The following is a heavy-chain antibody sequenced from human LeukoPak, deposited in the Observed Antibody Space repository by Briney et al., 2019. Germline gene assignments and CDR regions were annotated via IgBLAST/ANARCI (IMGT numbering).Heavy chain of an antibody. CDR3: ARDHWGIVENGYDYFYYDMDV. CDR2: VIPIYGTP. CDR1: GGSFSTSG. V-gene: IGHV1-69*05. D-gene: IGHD7-27*01. Sequence: SVKVSFKASGGSFSTSGFSWVRQAPGQGLEWMGGVIPIYGTPSYAQKFQGRVTITTDESTSTAYMELSSLRSEDTAVYYCARDHWGIVENGYDYFYYDMDVWGQGTTVTVSS. J-gene: IGHJ6*02.